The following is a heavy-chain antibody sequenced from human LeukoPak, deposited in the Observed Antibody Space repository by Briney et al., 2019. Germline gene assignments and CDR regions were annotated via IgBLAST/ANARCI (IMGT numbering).Heavy chain of an antibody. V-gene: IGHV4-30-2*01. Sequence: SETLSLTCAASGGSISSGGYSWSWIRQPPGKGLEWIGYIYHSGSTYYNPSLKSRVTISVDRSKNQFSLKLSSVTAADTAVYYCARGGRADAFDIWGQGTMVTVSS. CDR1: GGSISSGGYS. J-gene: IGHJ3*02. CDR2: IYHSGST. CDR3: ARGGRADAFDI.